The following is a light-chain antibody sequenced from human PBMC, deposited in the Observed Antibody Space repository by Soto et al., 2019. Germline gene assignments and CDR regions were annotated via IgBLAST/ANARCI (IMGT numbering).Light chain of an antibody. V-gene: IGKV2-28*01. CDR3: MQALQAPIT. CDR1: QSLLHSNGYNY. Sequence: DIVMTQSPLSLPVTPGEPASISCRSSQSLLHSNGYNYLDWYLQKPGQSPQLLIYLGSNRASGVPDRFSGSGSGTDFTLKISRVEAEDVGVYYCMQALQAPITFGQEKRLEIK. CDR2: LGS. J-gene: IGKJ5*01.